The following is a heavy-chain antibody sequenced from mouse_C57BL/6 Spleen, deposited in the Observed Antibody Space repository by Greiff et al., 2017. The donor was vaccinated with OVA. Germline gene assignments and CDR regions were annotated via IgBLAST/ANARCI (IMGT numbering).Heavy chain of an antibody. Sequence: QVQLQQPGAELVKPGASVKLSCKASGYTFTEYTIHWVKQRSGQGLEWIGWFYPGSGSIKYNEKFKDKATLTADKSSSTAYMELSRLTSADSAVFCYARHESRYYYGSSSWFAYWGQGTLVTVSA. D-gene: IGHD1-1*01. CDR1: GYTFTEYT. V-gene: IGHV1-62-2*01. CDR2: FYPGSGSI. CDR3: ARHESRYYYGSSSWFAY. J-gene: IGHJ3*01.